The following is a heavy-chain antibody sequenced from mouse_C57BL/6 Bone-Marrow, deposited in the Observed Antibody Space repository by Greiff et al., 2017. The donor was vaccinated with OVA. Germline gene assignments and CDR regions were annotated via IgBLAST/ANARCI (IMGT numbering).Heavy chain of an antibody. CDR2: IDPENGDT. J-gene: IGHJ2*01. CDR1: GFNIKDDY. V-gene: IGHV14-4*01. Sequence: EVQLQESGAELVRPGASVKLSCTASGFNIKDDYMHWVKQRPEQGLEWIGWIDPENGDTEYASKFQGKATITADTSSNTAYLQLSSLTSEDTAVYYCTHYYGDYWGQGTTLTVSS. CDR3: THYYGDY.